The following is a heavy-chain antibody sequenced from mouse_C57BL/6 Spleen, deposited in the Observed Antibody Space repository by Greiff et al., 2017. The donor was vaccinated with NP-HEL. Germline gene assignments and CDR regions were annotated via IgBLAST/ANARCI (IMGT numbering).Heavy chain of an antibody. D-gene: IGHD4-1*01. J-gene: IGHJ2*01. CDR2: IYPSDSET. V-gene: IGHV1-61*01. CDR1: GYTFTSYW. Sequence: VQLQQPGAELVKPGASVKLSCKASGYTFTSYWMHWVKQRPGQGLEWIGNIYPSDSETHYNQKFKDKATLTVDKSSSTAYMQLSSLTSEDSAVYYCARRANWDYFDYWGQGTTLTVSS. CDR3: ARRANWDYFDY.